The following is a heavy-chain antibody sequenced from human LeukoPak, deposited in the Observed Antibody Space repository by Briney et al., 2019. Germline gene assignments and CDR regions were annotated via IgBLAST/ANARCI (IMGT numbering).Heavy chain of an antibody. Sequence: ASVKVSCKASGYTFTSYGISWVRQAPGQGLEWMGWINPNSGGTNYAQKFQGRVTMTRDTSISTAYMELSRLRSDDTAVYYCARAERSGSYLTPIDYWGQGTLVTVSS. CDR1: GYTFTSYG. V-gene: IGHV1-2*02. CDR2: INPNSGGT. CDR3: ARAERSGSYLTPIDY. D-gene: IGHD3-10*01. J-gene: IGHJ4*02.